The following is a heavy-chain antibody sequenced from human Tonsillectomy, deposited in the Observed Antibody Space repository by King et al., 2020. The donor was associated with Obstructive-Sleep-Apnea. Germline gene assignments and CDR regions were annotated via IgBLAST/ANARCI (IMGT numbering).Heavy chain of an antibody. Sequence: QLQESGPGLLKPSETLSLTCTVSGDSISSGYYWGWIRQSPVKGLEWIATIYHSGSTYYNPSLNSRVSISMDTSKNQFSLKLTSVTAADTAVYYCATGQWLTYFNSWGQGTLVTVSS. CDR1: GDSISSGYY. J-gene: IGHJ4*02. CDR3: ATGQWLTYFNS. D-gene: IGHD6-19*01. V-gene: IGHV4-38-2*02. CDR2: IYHSGST.